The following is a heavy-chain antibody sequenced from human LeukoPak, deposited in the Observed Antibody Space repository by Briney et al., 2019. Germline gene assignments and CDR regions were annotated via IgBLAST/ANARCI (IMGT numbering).Heavy chain of an antibody. Sequence: PGGSLRLSCAASGFTFSRYWMHWVRQAPGKGLEWVAVISYDGSYQYYGDSVKGRFTISRDNSKNRVYLQMNIVIAEDTAVYFCAKAMATSYYFDYWGQGTLVSVSS. D-gene: IGHD2-21*01. J-gene: IGHJ4*02. CDR2: ISYDGSYQ. V-gene: IGHV3-30*18. CDR3: AKAMATSYYFDY. CDR1: GFTFSRYW.